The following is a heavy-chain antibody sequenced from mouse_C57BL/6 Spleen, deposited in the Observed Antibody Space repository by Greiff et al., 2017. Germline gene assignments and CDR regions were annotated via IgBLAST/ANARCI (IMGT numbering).Heavy chain of an antibody. D-gene: IGHD1-3*01. J-gene: IGHJ4*01. V-gene: IGHV1-22*01. CDR3: ARSGGGSPMDY. CDR1: GYTFTDYN. CDR2: INTNNGGT. Sequence: EVPLQQSGPELVKPGASVKLSCKASGYTFTDYNMHWVKQRHGKSLEWIGYINTNNGGTSYNQKFKGNATLSVNKAYSTVYMELRSLTSEDSAVYYCARSGGGSPMDYWGQGTSVTVSS.